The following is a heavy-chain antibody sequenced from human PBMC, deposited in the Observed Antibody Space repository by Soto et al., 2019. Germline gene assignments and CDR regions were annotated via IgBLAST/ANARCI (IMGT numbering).Heavy chain of an antibody. D-gene: IGHD2-8*02. Sequence: VQLLESGGGLVQPGGSLRLSCAASGFTFSSYAMSWVRQAPGKGLGWVSAISGSGGSTYYADSAKGRFTISRDNSKNTLYLQMNSLRAEDTAVYYCANAWYYYYYYGMDVWGQGTTVTDSS. J-gene: IGHJ6*02. CDR1: GFTFSSYA. CDR2: ISGSGGST. V-gene: IGHV3-23*01. CDR3: ANAWYYYYYYGMDV.